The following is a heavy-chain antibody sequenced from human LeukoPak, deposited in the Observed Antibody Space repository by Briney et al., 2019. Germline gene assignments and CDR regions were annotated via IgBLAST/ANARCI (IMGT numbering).Heavy chain of an antibody. Sequence: SQTLSLTCTVSGGSISSGDYYWSWIRQPPGKGLEWIGYIYYSGSTYCNPSLKSRVTISVDTSKNQFSLKLSSVTAADTAVYYCARGIADYYGSGSYVWGQGTLVTVSS. CDR2: IYYSGST. J-gene: IGHJ4*02. CDR1: GGSISSGDYY. CDR3: ARGIADYYGSGSYV. D-gene: IGHD3-10*01. V-gene: IGHV4-30-4*01.